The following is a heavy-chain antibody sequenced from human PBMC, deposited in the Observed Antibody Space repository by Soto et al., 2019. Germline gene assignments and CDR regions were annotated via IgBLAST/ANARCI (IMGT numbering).Heavy chain of an antibody. D-gene: IGHD6-19*01. J-gene: IGHJ3*02. V-gene: IGHV1-3*01. Sequence: QVQLVQSGAEVKLPGASVKVSCTASGYTFTTSGIHWVRQAPGQRPEWMGWINGGDGSTKYSEKFQGRVTISGDTSAHTVYMEVTRLRSEDTAVYYCSTESPHSGGGYRHHGFDTWGQGTVVDVSS. CDR3: STESPHSGGGYRHHGFDT. CDR1: GYTFTTSG. CDR2: INGGDGST.